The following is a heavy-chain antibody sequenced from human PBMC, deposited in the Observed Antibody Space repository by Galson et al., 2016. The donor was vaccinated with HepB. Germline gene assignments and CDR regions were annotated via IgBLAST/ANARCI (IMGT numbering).Heavy chain of an antibody. J-gene: IGHJ3*02. CDR3: AREFLEDDSGWREAFDI. V-gene: IGHV4-30-2*01. Sequence: TLSLTCTVSGDFVTGASFSWHWIRHPPGKGLEWIGNIHHTGATYSNPSLESRVTISLDRSKKQFSLRLTSVTAADTAVYYCAREFLEDDSGWREAFDIWGQGTSVTVS. D-gene: IGHD3-3*01. CDR1: GDFVTGASFS. CDR2: IHHTGAT.